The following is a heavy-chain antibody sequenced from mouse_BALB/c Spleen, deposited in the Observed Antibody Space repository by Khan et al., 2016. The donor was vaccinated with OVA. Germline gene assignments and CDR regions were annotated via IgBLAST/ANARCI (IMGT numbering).Heavy chain of an antibody. D-gene: IGHD1-2*01. Sequence: EVKLLESGPGLVKPSQSLSLTCTVTGYSITSGYGWNWIRQFPGNKLEWMGYISYSGSTNYNPSLTSRISITRDSSKNQFFLQLNSVTTEDTATYYCARTARIKYWGQGTTLKVSS. CDR1: GYSITSGYG. J-gene: IGHJ2*01. CDR2: ISYSGST. V-gene: IGHV3-2*02. CDR3: ARTARIKY.